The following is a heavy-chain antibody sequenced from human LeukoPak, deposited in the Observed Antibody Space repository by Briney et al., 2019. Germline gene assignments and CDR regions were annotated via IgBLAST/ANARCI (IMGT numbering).Heavy chain of an antibody. CDR3: ARWFRDAYNNFDY. Sequence: TSETLSLTCTVSGGSISSNTYYWSWIRQPPGKGLEWIGEINHSGSTNYNPSLKSRVTISVDTSKNQFSLRLSSVTAADTAVYYCARWFRDAYNNFDYWGQGTLVTVSS. J-gene: IGHJ4*02. CDR2: INHSGST. CDR1: GGSISSNTYY. V-gene: IGHV4-39*07. D-gene: IGHD5-24*01.